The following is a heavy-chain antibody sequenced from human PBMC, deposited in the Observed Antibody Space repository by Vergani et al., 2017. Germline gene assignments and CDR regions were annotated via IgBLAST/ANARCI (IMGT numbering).Heavy chain of an antibody. J-gene: IGHJ4*02. CDR3: GRGSDNYN. CDR1: GFTFSSHA. CDR2: IKNTGDST. V-gene: IGHV3-23*01. Sequence: EVQLLQSEGAVVQPGGSLRLSCVASGFTFSSHAMSWVRQGHGQGLEWVLSIKNTGDSTHYADSVKGRFTISRDNSKNTLYLQMKSLRVEDTAVYYCGRGSDNYNWGQGTLVTVSS. D-gene: IGHD5-24*01.